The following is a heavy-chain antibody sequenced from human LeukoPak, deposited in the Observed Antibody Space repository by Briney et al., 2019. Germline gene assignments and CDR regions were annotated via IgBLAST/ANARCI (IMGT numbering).Heavy chain of an antibody. CDR3: AKDQKRSLLRDY. CDR1: GFTFSSQT. Sequence: GGSLRLSCTASGFTFSSQTMNWVRQAPGKGLEWISSLSSDSRFTYYVDSVKGRFTISRDNAKNSLYLQMNRLRAEDTAVYYCAKDQKRSLLRDYWGQGTLVTVSS. J-gene: IGHJ4*02. D-gene: IGHD3-22*01. CDR2: LSSDSRFT. V-gene: IGHV3-21*04.